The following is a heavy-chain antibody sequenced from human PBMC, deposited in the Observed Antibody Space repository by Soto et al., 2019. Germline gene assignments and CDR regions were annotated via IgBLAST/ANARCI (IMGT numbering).Heavy chain of an antibody. D-gene: IGHD5-12*01. CDR2: ICYSGST. CDR3: AKANSGYGSFDH. CDR1: GDSISNYY. J-gene: IGHJ4*02. Sequence: PSETLSLTCTVSGDSISNYYCSWIRQSPGKGLEWIGYICYSGSTKYNPSLKSRVTISIDKSKNQFSLKLTSVTAADTAVYYCAKANSGYGSFDHWGQGMLVTVSS. V-gene: IGHV4-59*01.